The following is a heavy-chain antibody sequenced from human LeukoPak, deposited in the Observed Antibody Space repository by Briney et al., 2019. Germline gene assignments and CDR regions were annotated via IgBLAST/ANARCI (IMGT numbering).Heavy chain of an antibody. CDR3: ARGGSGTAFDP. CDR2: INTNGGST. CDR1: GFIFSNYD. Sequence: GGSLRLSCATSGFIFSNYDMHWVRQAPGKGLEYVSSINTNGGSTYYATSVKGRFTISRDGRTDTLYLQLGSVRPEDTAVYYCARGGSGTAFDPWGQGTLVTVSS. D-gene: IGHD3-16*01. V-gene: IGHV3-64*01. J-gene: IGHJ5*02.